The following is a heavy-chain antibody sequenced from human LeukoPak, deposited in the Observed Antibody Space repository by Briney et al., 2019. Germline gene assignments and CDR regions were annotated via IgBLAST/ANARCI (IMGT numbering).Heavy chain of an antibody. J-gene: IGHJ4*02. CDR2: IYTSGST. V-gene: IGHV4-4*07. Sequence: SETLSLTCTVSGGSISSYYWSWIRQPPGKGLEWIGRIYTSGSTNYNPSLKSRVTMSVDTSKNQFSLKLSSVTAADTAVYYCARAAVQGSEWLSPYYFDYWGQGTLVTVSS. D-gene: IGHD3-3*01. CDR3: ARAAVQGSEWLSPYYFDY. CDR1: GGSISSYY.